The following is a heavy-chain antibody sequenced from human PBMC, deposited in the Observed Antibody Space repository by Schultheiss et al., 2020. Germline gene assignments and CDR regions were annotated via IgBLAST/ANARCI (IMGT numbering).Heavy chain of an antibody. CDR2: ISYDGSNK. J-gene: IGHJ4*02. CDR3: VKENYYGSGTYLGDY. CDR1: GFSVSSNY. D-gene: IGHD3-10*01. V-gene: IGHV3-30*18. Sequence: GGSLRLSCAVSGFSVSSNYMSWVRQAPGKGLEWVAVISYDGSNKYYADSVKGRFTISRDNAKNSLYLQMNSLRAEDTAVYHCVKENYYGSGTYLGDYWGQGTLVTVSS.